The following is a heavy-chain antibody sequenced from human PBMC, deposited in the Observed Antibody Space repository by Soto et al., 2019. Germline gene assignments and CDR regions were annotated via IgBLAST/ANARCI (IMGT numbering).Heavy chain of an antibody. CDR2: INHSGST. J-gene: IGHJ4*02. Sequence: SETLSLTCAVYGGSFSGYYWSWFRQSPGKGLEWMGEINHSGSTNYTPSLTTRVTISVDTSKNQVSLKLSSVTAADTAVYYCARTTAFVSGTYPPAHFDYWGQGTRVT. D-gene: IGHD3-16*01. CDR1: GGSFSGYY. V-gene: IGHV4-34*01. CDR3: ARTTAFVSGTYPPAHFDY.